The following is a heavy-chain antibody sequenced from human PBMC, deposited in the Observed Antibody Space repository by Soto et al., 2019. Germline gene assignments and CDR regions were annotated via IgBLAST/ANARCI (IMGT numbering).Heavy chain of an antibody. D-gene: IGHD3-22*01. J-gene: IGHJ2*01. Sequence: VQLVESGGGVVQPGRSLRLSCAASGFTFSNAWMSWVRQAPGKGLEWVARIKSKTDGGTADYPAPVRGRFVISRDDSTSTLYLQVNSLKTEDTAVYYCSTSANYYDTRRYRGYFDVWGRGTLVTVSS. CDR1: GFTFSNAW. V-gene: IGHV3-15*01. CDR2: IKSKTDGGTA. CDR3: STSANYYDTRRYRGYFDV.